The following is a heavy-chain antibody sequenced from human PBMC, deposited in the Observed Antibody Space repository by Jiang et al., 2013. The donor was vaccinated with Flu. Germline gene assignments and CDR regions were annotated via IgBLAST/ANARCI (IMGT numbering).Heavy chain of an antibody. CDR3: ARTHGYCSGGSCSNAY. CDR1: GGTFSSYA. J-gene: IGHJ4*02. V-gene: IGHV1-69*01. CDR2: IIPIFGTA. D-gene: IGHD2-15*01. Sequence: VQLVESGAEVKKPGSSVKVSCKASGGTFSSYAISWVRQAPGQGLEWMGGIIPIFGTANYAQKFQGRVTITADESTSTAYMELSSLRSEDTAVYYCARTHGYCSGGSCSNAYWGQGTLVTVSS.